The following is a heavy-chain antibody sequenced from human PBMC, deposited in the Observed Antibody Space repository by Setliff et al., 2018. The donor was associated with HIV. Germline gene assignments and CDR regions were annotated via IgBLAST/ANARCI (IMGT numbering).Heavy chain of an antibody. V-gene: IGHV4-39*07. CDR2: MYYSGST. CDR3: ARDIGYCSSTSCYHAFDI. CDR1: GGSISSSSYY. D-gene: IGHD2-2*01. J-gene: IGHJ3*02. Sequence: PSETLSLTCTVSGGSISSSSYYWGWVRQPPGKGLEWIGSMYYSGSTNYNPSLKSRVTISVDTSKNQFSLKLSSVTAADTAVYYCARDIGYCSSTSCYHAFDIWGQGTMVTVSS.